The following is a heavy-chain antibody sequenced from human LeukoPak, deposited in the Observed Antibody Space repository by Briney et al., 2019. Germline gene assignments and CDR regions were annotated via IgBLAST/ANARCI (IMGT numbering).Heavy chain of an antibody. J-gene: IGHJ4*02. CDR3: ARDLGPGYCSGGSCAAYGY. D-gene: IGHD2-15*01. CDR2: IIPIFGTA. V-gene: IGHV1-69*06. Sequence: ASVKVSCKASGGTFSSYASSWVRQAPGQGLEWMGGIIPIFGTANYAQKFQGRVTITADKSTSTAYMELSSLSSEDTAVYYCARDLGPGYCSGGSCAAYGYWGQGTLVTVSS. CDR1: GGTFSSYA.